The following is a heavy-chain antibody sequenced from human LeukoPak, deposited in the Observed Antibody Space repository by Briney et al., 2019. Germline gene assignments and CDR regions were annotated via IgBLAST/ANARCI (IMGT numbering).Heavy chain of an antibody. CDR1: GSSITSYY. D-gene: IGHD5-24*01. V-gene: IGHV4-59*01. J-gene: IGHJ4*02. CDR3: ARDRGTFDY. Sequence: KPSETLSLTCTVSGSSITSYYWSWIRQPPGKGLEWIRYIYYSGSTNYYPSLKSRVTISVDTSKNQFSLKLSSVTAADTAVYYCARDRGTFDYWGQGTLVTVSS. CDR2: IYYSGST.